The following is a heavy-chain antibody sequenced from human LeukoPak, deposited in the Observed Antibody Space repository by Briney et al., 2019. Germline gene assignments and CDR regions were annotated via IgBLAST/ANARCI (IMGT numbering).Heavy chain of an antibody. CDR1: VYTFTSYY. CDR3: ARDYRPGSPLWFGSPDY. Sequence: ASVNVSSKASVYTFTSYYMHWVRQAPGQGGEGMGIINPSGGSTSYAQKFQGRVTMTRDTSTSTVYMELSSLRSEDTAVHYCARDYRPGSPLWFGSPDYWGQGTLVTVSS. V-gene: IGHV1-46*01. D-gene: IGHD3-10*01. J-gene: IGHJ4*02. CDR2: INPSGGST.